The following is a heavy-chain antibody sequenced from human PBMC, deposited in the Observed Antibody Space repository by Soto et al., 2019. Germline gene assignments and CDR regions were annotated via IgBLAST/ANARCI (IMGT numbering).Heavy chain of an antibody. D-gene: IGHD3-10*01. Sequence: EVQLVESGGGLIQPGGSLRLSCAASGFIVSDNYMTWVRQALGKGLEWVSVIYRGGKTFYSESVKGRFTISRDNSKNTLLLQMNSLRAEDTAVYYCARVGLNMATQAFDLWGQGTKVTVSS. CDR3: ARVGLNMATQAFDL. CDR1: GFIVSDNY. CDR2: IYRGGKT. J-gene: IGHJ3*01. V-gene: IGHV3-53*01.